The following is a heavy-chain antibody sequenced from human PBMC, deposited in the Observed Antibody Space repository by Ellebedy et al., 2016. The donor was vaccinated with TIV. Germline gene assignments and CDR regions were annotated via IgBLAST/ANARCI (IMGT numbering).Heavy chain of an antibody. J-gene: IGHJ2*01. V-gene: IGHV3-48*01. CDR1: GFTFSSYS. Sequence: PGGSLRLSCAASGFTFSSYSMNWVRQAPGKGLEWVSYISSSSTIYYADSVKGRFTISRDNAKNSLYLQMNSLRAEDTAVYYCARGTSGSSNYWYFDLWGRGTLVTVSS. D-gene: IGHD1-26*01. CDR2: ISSSSTI. CDR3: ARGTSGSSNYWYFDL.